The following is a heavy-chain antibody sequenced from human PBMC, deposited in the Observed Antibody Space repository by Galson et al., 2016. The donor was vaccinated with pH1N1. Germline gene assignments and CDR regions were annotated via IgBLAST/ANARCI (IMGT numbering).Heavy chain of an antibody. Sequence: SVKVSCKASGGTFGSYGISWVRQAPGQGLEWMGGINPMGGINPIFKTSNYAQKFQGRVTITADESMSTAYMELRRLRSEATAIFYCAKDRYFGTSGYYFDSYYGGQGTLVTVTS. V-gene: IGHV1-69*13. D-gene: IGHD3-22*01. CDR1: GGTFGSYG. CDR3: AKDRYFGTSGYYFDSYY. J-gene: IGHJ4*02. CDR2: INPMGGINPIFKTS.